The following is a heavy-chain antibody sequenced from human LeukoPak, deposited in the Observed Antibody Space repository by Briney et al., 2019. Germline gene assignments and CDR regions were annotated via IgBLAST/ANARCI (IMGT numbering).Heavy chain of an antibody. Sequence: SETQSLTCAVYGGSFSGYYWSWIRQPPGKGLEWIGEINHSGSTNYNPSLKSRVTISVDTSKNQFSLKLSSVTAADTAVYYCARTDSSGPTGYWGQGTLVTVSS. J-gene: IGHJ4*02. CDR1: GGSFSGYY. CDR3: ARTDSSGPTGY. D-gene: IGHD3-22*01. CDR2: INHSGST. V-gene: IGHV4-34*01.